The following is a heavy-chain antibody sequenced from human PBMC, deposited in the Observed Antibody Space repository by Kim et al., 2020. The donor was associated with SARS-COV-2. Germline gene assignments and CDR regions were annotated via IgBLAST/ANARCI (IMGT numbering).Heavy chain of an antibody. CDR3: ARVKHGDYGDAFDI. J-gene: IGHJ3*02. D-gene: IGHD4-17*01. V-gene: IGHV4-31*02. Sequence: NPSLKSRVTISVDTSKNQFSLKLSSVTAADTAVYYCARVKHGDYGDAFDIWGQGTMVTVSS.